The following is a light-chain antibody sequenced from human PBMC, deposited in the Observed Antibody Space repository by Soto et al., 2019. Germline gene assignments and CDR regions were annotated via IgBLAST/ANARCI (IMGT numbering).Light chain of an antibody. V-gene: IGLV2-14*03. J-gene: IGLJ2*01. CDR1: SSDVGGYNY. CDR3: SSYTTSSTVV. CDR2: DVS. Sequence: QSALTQPASVSGSPGQSITISCTGSSSDVGGYNYVSWYQQHHPGKAPKLMIYDVSNRPSGVSNRFSGSKSGNTAFLTISGLQAEDEDDYYCSSYTTSSTVVFGGGTKLTVL.